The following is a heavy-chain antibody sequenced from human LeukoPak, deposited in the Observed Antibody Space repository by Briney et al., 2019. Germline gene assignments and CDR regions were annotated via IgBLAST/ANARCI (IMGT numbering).Heavy chain of an antibody. D-gene: IGHD3-22*01. CDR2: ISGSDGST. CDR1: GFTFSSYA. Sequence: GGSLRLSCAASGFTFSSYAMSWVRQAPGKGLEWVSAISGSDGSTYYADSVKGRFTISRDNSKNTLYLQMNSLRAEDTAVYYCAKETTVVVVITTPYFDYWGQGTLVTVSS. J-gene: IGHJ4*02. CDR3: AKETTVVVVITTPYFDY. V-gene: IGHV3-23*01.